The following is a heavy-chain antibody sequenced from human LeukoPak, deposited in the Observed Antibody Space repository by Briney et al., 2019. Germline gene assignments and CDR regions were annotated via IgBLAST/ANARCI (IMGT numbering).Heavy chain of an antibody. J-gene: IGHJ6*02. V-gene: IGHV1-24*01. Sequence: GASVKVSCKVSGYTLTELSMHWVRQAPGKGLEWMGGFDPEDGETIYAQKFQGRVTMTEDTSTDTAYMELSSLRSEDTAVYYCASSPLVVVPAAMDYYYGMDVWGQGTTVTVSS. CDR3: ASSPLVVVPAAMDYYYGMDV. CDR2: FDPEDGET. CDR1: GYTLTELS. D-gene: IGHD2-2*01.